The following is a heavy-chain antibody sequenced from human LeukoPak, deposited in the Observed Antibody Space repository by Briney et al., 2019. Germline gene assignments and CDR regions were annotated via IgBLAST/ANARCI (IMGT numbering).Heavy chain of an antibody. CDR1: GYTFTSYD. V-gene: IGHV1-8*01. CDR3: ARLDDSSGYYYHY. Sequence: GASVKVSCKASGYTFTSYDINWVRQTTGQGLEWMGWMNPNSGNTGYAQKFQGRVTMTRNTSISTASMELSSLRSEDTAVYYCARLDDSSGYYYHYWGQGTLVTVSS. J-gene: IGHJ4*02. D-gene: IGHD3-22*01. CDR2: MNPNSGNT.